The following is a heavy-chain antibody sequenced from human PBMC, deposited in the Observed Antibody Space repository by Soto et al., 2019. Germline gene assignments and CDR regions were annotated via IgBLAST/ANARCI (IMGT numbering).Heavy chain of an antibody. Sequence: QVQLVQSGAEVKKPGSSVKVSCKASGGTFSSYAISWVRQAPGQGLEWMGGIIPIFGTANYAQKFQGRVTITADESTSTAYIELSSLRSGDTAGYYCARVFGVFEDDYGEELYPPGCMDVWGQGTTVTVSS. CDR1: GGTFSSYA. D-gene: IGHD4-17*01. CDR3: ARVFGVFEDDYGEELYPPGCMDV. CDR2: IIPIFGTA. J-gene: IGHJ6*02. V-gene: IGHV1-69*01.